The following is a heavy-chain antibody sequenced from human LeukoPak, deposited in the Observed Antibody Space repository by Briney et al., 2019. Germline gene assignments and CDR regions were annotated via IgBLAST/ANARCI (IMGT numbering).Heavy chain of an antibody. D-gene: IGHD3-10*01. Sequence: PGGSLRLSCAASGFTFSSYSMNWVRQAPGKGLEWVSSISSSSSSYIYYADSVKGRFTISRDNAKNSLYLQMNSLRAEDTAVYYCARDIWFGEFGDYWGQGTLVTVSS. V-gene: IGHV3-21*01. CDR3: ARDIWFGEFGDY. CDR1: GFTFSSYS. CDR2: ISSSSSSYI. J-gene: IGHJ4*02.